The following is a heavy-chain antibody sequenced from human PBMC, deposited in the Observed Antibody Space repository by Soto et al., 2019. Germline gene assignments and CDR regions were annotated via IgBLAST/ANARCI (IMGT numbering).Heavy chain of an antibody. CDR1: GGSVSSNTAS. V-gene: IGHV6-1*01. CDR3: AKGDNLGPKTGYAFDP. CDR2: TYFRSKWYN. J-gene: IGHJ5*02. Sequence: SQTLSLTCAITGGSVSSNTASWNLLIQPTSRCLEWLGRTYFRSKWYNDYAVSVKSRIIINPDTSNNQFSLQLNSVTPEDTAVYFCAKGDNLGPKTGYAFDPWGQGIMVTVSS. D-gene: IGHD5-12*01.